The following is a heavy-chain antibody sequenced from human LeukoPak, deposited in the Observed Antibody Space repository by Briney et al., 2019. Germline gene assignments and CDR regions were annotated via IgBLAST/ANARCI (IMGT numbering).Heavy chain of an antibody. J-gene: IGHJ4*02. CDR2: INSVGSRT. V-gene: IGHV3-74*01. CDR1: GFTFSSHW. D-gene: IGHD5-18*01. CDR3: TSDTVDTTLGIDY. Sequence: GSLRLSCAASGFTFSSHWMHWVRQAPGKGLVWVSRINSVGSRTDYADSVKGRFTISRDNARNTLYLQMNSLRAEDTAVYYCTSDTVDTTLGIDYWGQGTLVTVSS.